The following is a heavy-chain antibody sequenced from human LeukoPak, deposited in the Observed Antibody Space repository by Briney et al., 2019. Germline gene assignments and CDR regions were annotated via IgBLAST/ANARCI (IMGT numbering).Heavy chain of an antibody. CDR3: ARGPHYYGSGSYYPFDY. Sequence: ASVKVSCKASGYTFTTYGISWVRQAPAQGLEWMGWISVYNGNTNYAQKFQGRVTMTTDTSTNTTYMELRRLISDDTAVYYCARGPHYYGSGSYYPFDYWGQGTLVTVSS. CDR1: GYTFTTYG. D-gene: IGHD3-10*01. J-gene: IGHJ4*02. V-gene: IGHV1-18*01. CDR2: ISVYNGNT.